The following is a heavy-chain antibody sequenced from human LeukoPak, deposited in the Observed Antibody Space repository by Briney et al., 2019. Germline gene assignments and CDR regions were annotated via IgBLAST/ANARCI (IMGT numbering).Heavy chain of an antibody. CDR3: ARGLYSSYWFFP. CDR2: IYGGHVT. CDR1: GFIVSGNY. V-gene: IGHV3-53*01. D-gene: IGHD6-6*01. Sequence: GGSLRLTCAASGFIVSGNYMSWVRQAPGKGLEWISIIYGGHVTSYADSVKGRFTISRDDSENTLYLEMNNLRVEDTALYYCARGLYSSYWFFPWGQGTLVTVSS. J-gene: IGHJ5*02.